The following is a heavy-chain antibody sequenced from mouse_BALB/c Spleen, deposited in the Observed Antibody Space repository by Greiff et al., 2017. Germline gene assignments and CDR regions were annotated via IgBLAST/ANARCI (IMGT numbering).Heavy chain of an antibody. V-gene: IGHV1-87*01. CDR1: GYTFTSYW. D-gene: IGHD1-2*01. CDR2: IYPGDGDT. J-gene: IGHJ1*01. Sequence: VQRVESGAELARPGASVKLSCKASGYTFTSYWMQWVKQRPGQGLEWIGAIYPGDGDTRYTQKFKGKATLTADKSSSTAYMQLSSLASEDSAVYYCARSLLRLDWYFDVWGAGTTVTVSS. CDR3: ARSLLRLDWYFDV.